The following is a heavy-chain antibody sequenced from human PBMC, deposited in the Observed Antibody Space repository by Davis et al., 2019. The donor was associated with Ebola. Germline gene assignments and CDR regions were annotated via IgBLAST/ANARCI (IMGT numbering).Heavy chain of an antibody. J-gene: IGHJ5*02. V-gene: IGHV1-46*01. D-gene: IGHD2-15*01. CDR3: ARGYCSGGSFYSRWFDP. CDR1: GYTFTGYY. Sequence: ASVKVSCQASGYTFTGYYMHWVRQAPGQGLEWMGIINPSGCSTSYAQKFQGRVTMTRDTSTSTVYMELSSLRSEDTAVYYCARGYCSGGSFYSRWFDPWGQGTLVTVSS. CDR2: INPSGCST.